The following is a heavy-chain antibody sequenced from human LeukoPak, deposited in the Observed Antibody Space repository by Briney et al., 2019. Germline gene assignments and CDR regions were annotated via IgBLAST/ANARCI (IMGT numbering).Heavy chain of an antibody. CDR3: ARTAVGSLDY. Sequence: SETLSLTCTVSGGSISGYYWTWIRQPPGKGLELIGNIYYSGSTNYNPSLKSRVTISVDTSKNQFSLKLSSVTAADTAVYYCARTAVGSLDYWGQGTLVTVPS. CDR2: IYYSGST. J-gene: IGHJ4*02. CDR1: GGSISGYY. V-gene: IGHV4-59*01. D-gene: IGHD6-19*01.